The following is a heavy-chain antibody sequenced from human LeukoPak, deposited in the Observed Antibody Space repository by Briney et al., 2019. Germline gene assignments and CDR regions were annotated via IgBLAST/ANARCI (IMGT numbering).Heavy chain of an antibody. D-gene: IGHD3-22*01. V-gene: IGHV4-59*01. Sequence: SETLSLTCTVSGGSISSDYWSWIRQPPGKGLDWIGYIYYSGSTNYNPSLKSRVTISVDTSKNQFSLKLSSVTAADTAVYYCVRYYYDSSGYYYFDYWGQGTLVTVSS. CDR1: GGSISSDY. CDR3: VRYYYDSSGYYYFDY. J-gene: IGHJ4*02. CDR2: IYYSGST.